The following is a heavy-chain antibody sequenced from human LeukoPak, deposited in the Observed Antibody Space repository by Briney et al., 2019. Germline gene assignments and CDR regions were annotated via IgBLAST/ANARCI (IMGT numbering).Heavy chain of an antibody. Sequence: PSETLSLTCTVSGGSISSYYWSWIRQPPGKGLEWIGYMYYSGSTNYNPSLKSRVTISVDTSKNQFSLKLSSVTAADTAVYYCARLRREGWLEYYFDYWGQGTLVTVFS. CDR2: MYYSGST. J-gene: IGHJ4*02. V-gene: IGHV4-59*01. CDR1: GGSISSYY. CDR3: ARLRREGWLEYYFDY. D-gene: IGHD6-19*01.